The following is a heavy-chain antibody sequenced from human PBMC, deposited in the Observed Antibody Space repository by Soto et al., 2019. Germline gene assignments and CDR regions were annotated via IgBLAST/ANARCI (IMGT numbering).Heavy chain of an antibody. V-gene: IGHV3-9*01. CDR1: GFTFDEYG. D-gene: IGHD2-15*01. CDR3: AKYIGLGFDYFCGMSV. CDR2: INWNGGEI. J-gene: IGHJ6*02. Sequence: EEQLVESGGGLVQPGRSLRLSCAASGFTFDEYGMHWVRQGPGKGLEWVSGINWNGGEIGYADSVKGRFTSSRDNSKASLYLQMHSLRAEDTALYCWAKYIGLGFDYFCGMSVWGQGTTVTVSS.